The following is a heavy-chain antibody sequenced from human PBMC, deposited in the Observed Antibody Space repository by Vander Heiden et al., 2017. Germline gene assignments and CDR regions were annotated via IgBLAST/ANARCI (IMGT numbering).Heavy chain of an antibody. CDR1: RFTFSVYD. CDR3: ARGKVLLLDTALVNDF. D-gene: IGHD5-18*01. Sequence: QLLQSRRVLLKPVRSLTLACLCPRFTFSVYDMSWLPQAPGKGLEWLSSLDRSGQILSYADSVRGRFTSSRDNAKNSLFLQMNSLRADDTAVYYCARGKVLLLDTALVNDFWGQGSLVTVSS. J-gene: IGHJ4*02. V-gene: IGHV3-11*01. CDR2: LDRSGQIL.